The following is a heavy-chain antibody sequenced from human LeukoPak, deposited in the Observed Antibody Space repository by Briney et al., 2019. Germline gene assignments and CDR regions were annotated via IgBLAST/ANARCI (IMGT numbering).Heavy chain of an antibody. Sequence: PGGSLRLSCAASGFTFCSYSMNWVRQAPGHGRVWVSYISFSSRTIYYADSVKGRFTISKDNSKNTLYLQMNSLRAEDTAVYYCAKSGCSSTSCYGLFSGWFDPWGQGTLVTVSS. J-gene: IGHJ5*02. CDR3: AKSGCSSTSCYGLFSGWFDP. D-gene: IGHD2-2*01. V-gene: IGHV3-48*01. CDR2: ISFSSRTI. CDR1: GFTFCSYS.